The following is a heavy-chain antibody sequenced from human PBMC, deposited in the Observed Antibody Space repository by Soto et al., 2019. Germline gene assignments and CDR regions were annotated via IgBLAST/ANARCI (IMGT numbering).Heavy chain of an antibody. CDR1: GFTFDDYA. V-gene: IGHV3-9*01. J-gene: IGHJ4*02. CDR2: ISWNSGSI. Sequence: GGSLRLSCAASGFTFDDYAMHWVRQAPGKGLEWVSGISWNSGSIGYADSVKGRFTISRDNAKNSLYLQMNSLRAEDTALYYCAKDGSTGGSFDYRGQGTLVTVSS. D-gene: IGHD6-6*01. CDR3: AKDGSTGGSFDY.